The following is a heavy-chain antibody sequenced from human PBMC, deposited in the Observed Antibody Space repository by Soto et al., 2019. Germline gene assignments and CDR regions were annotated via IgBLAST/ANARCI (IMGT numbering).Heavy chain of an antibody. CDR1: GFTFSSYA. CDR2: ISSSSTST. J-gene: IGHJ6*02. Sequence: GGSLRLSCAASGFTFSSYAMSWVRQAPGKGLEWVSAISSSSTSTYYADSVKGRFTISRDNSKDTLYLEMNSLRGEDTAVYFCAKQQGPGTPYYYAMDVWGQGTAVTVSS. V-gene: IGHV3-23*01. D-gene: IGHD1-1*01. CDR3: AKQQGPGTPYYYAMDV.